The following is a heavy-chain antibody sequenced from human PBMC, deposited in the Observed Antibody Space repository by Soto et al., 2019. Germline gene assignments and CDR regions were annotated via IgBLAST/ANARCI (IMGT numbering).Heavy chain of an antibody. CDR3: ARGYCTTTICDPWFDP. V-gene: IGHV5-51*01. Sequence: GESLKISCPGSGYAFTSYWIAWVRQMPGKGLEWMGIIYPGDSDTRYSPSFQGQVTISADKSITTAYLQWSSLKASDTAMYYCARGYCTTTICDPWFDPWGQGTLVTVSS. D-gene: IGHD2-2*01. CDR2: IYPGDSDT. CDR1: GYAFTSYW. J-gene: IGHJ5*02.